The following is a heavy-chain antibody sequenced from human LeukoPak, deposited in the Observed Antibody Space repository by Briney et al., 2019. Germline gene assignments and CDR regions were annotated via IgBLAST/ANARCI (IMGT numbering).Heavy chain of an antibody. Sequence: ASVKVSCKASGGTFSSYAISWVRQAPGQGLEWMGGIIPIFGTANYAQKLQGRVTMTTDTSTSTAYMELRSLRSDDTAVYYCARVSHYDYFDYWGQGTLVTVSS. CDR2: IIPIFGTA. V-gene: IGHV1-69*05. CDR3: ARVSHYDYFDY. D-gene: IGHD3-10*01. J-gene: IGHJ4*02. CDR1: GGTFSSYA.